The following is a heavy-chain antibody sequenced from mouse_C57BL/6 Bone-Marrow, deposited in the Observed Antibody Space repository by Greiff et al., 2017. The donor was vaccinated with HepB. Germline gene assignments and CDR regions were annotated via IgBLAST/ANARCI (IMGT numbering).Heavy chain of an antibody. Sequence: VQLQQSGAELVRPGASVKLSCTASGFNIKDDYMHWVKQRPEQGLEWIGWIDPENGDTEYASKFQGKATITADTSSNTAYLQLSSLTSEDTAVYYCTTDDDYWYFDVWGTGTTVTVSS. CDR3: TTDDDYWYFDV. CDR2: IDPENGDT. V-gene: IGHV14-4*01. J-gene: IGHJ1*03. CDR1: GFNIKDDY.